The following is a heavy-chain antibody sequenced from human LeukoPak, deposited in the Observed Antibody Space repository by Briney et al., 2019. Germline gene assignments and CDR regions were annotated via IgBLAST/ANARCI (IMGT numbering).Heavy chain of an antibody. V-gene: IGHV4-34*01. Sequence: SETLSLTCAVYGGSFSGYYWSWIRRPPGKGLEWIGEINHSGSTNYNPSLKSRVTISVDTSKNQFSLKLSSVTAADTAVYYCARASGWWNWFDPWGQGTLVTVSS. J-gene: IGHJ5*02. CDR2: INHSGST. CDR1: GGSFSGYY. CDR3: ARASGWWNWFDP. D-gene: IGHD6-19*01.